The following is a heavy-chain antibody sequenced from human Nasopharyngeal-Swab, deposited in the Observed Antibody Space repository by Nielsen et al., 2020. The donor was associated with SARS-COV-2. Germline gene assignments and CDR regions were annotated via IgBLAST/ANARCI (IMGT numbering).Heavy chain of an antibody. CDR2: IDFDGSNT. J-gene: IGHJ4*02. CDR3: GSVFEL. CDR1: EFTLRNHW. Sequence: GGSLRLSCTPSEFTLRNHWMHWVRLTPGKGLVWVSGIDFDGSNTFYADSVKGRFTISRDNGENTLSLQMNSLRDEDTGVYYCGSVFELWGQGVLVTVSS. V-gene: IGHV3-74*01. D-gene: IGHD1-26*01.